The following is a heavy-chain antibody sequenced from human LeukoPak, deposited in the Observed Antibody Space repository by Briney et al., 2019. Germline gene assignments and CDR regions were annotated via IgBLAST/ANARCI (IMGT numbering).Heavy chain of an antibody. J-gene: IGHJ6*02. Sequence: ASVKVSCKASGYTFTGYYMHWVRQAPGQGLEWMGWINPNSGGTNYAQKFQGRVTTTRDTSISTAYMELSRLRSDDTAVYYCARDTRPNIKGTYYYYGMDVWGQGTTVTVSS. V-gene: IGHV1-2*02. CDR3: ARDTRPNIKGTYYYYGMDV. CDR2: INPNSGGT. D-gene: IGHD1-14*01. CDR1: GYTFTGYY.